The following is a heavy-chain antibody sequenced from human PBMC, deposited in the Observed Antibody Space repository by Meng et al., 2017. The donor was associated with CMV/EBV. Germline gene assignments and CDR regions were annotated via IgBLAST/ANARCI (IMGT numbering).Heavy chain of an antibody. CDR1: GFTFSSYA. V-gene: IGHV3-30*04. CDR3: ARDQATYVTIFGVVTNKGGMDV. Sequence: GESLKISCAASGFTFSSYAMHWVRQAPGKGPEWVAVISYDGSNKYYADSVKGRFTISRDNSKNTLYLQMNSLRAEDTAVYYCARDQATYVTIFGVVTNKGGMDVWGQGTTVTVSS. CDR2: ISYDGSNK. J-gene: IGHJ6*02. D-gene: IGHD3-3*01.